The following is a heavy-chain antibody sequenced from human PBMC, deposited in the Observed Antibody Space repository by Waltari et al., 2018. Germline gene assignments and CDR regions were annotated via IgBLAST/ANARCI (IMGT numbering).Heavy chain of an antibody. CDR3: ARGLKGYSGSYHTPFFDY. CDR1: GGSFSGYY. D-gene: IGHD1-26*01. Sequence: QVQLQQWGAGLLTPSETLSLTCAVYGGSFSGYYSSCIRQPPARGLGWIGEINHSGSTNYNPSLKSRVTISVDTSKNQFSLKLSSVTAADTAVYYCARGLKGYSGSYHTPFFDYWGQGTLVTVSS. CDR2: INHSGST. V-gene: IGHV4-34*01. J-gene: IGHJ4*02.